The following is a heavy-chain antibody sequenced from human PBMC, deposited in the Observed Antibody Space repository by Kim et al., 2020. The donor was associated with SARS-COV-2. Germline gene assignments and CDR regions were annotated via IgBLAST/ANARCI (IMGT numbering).Heavy chain of an antibody. CDR1: GYPFMSYG. CDR3: ARDRAGGYSEPENWFDT. V-gene: IGHV1-18*01. CDR2: INTYTGDA. J-gene: IGHJ5*01. Sequence: ASVKVSCKTSGYPFMSYGIHWVRQAPGQGLEWMGWINTYTGDANYVQKSQGRVTMTTDTSTSTAFAEVRRLTPADTAVYYCARDRAGGYSEPENWFDTWG. D-gene: IGHD5-12*01.